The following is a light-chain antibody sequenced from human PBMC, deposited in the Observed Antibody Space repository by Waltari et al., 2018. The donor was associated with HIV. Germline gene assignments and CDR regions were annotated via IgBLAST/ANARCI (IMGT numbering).Light chain of an antibody. V-gene: IGKV2-28*01. CDR2: LGS. Sequence: DIVMTQSPLSLSVTPGQPASISCRPRQSLLHSNGYNYLDWYLQKPGQSPQLLIYLGSNRASGVPDRFSGSGSGTDFTLKISRVEAEDVGVYYCMQARQTLFTFGPGTKVDIK. CDR3: MQARQTLFT. J-gene: IGKJ3*01. CDR1: QSLLHSNGYNY.